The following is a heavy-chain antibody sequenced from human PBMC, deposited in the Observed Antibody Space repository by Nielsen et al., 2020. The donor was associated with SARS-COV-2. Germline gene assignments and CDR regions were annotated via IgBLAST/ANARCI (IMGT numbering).Heavy chain of an antibody. CDR2: ISSSSSYI. CDR3: ARWPGDIERITIFGASYYMDV. Sequence: GESLKISCAASGFTFSRYSMNWVRQAPGKGLEWVSSISSSSSYIYYADSVKGRFTISRDNAKNSLYLQMNSLRAEDTAVYYCARWPGDIERITIFGASYYMDVWGKGTTVTVSS. V-gene: IGHV3-21*01. J-gene: IGHJ6*03. CDR1: GFTFSRYS. D-gene: IGHD3-3*01.